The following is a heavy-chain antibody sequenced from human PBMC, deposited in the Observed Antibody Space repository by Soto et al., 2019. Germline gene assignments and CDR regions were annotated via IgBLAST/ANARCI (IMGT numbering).Heavy chain of an antibody. D-gene: IGHD4-17*01. V-gene: IGHV3-23*01. CDR3: AKKRAFGDYSPDY. CDR2: LSDSGGSI. Sequence: GGSLRLSCTASGFTFSRHAMTWVRQAPGKGLEWVSGLSDSGGSIYYADSVKGRFTISRDNSMNTLYLQMNTLRAEDTAVYYCAKKRAFGDYSPDYWGQGTLVTVSS. J-gene: IGHJ4*02. CDR1: GFTFSRHA.